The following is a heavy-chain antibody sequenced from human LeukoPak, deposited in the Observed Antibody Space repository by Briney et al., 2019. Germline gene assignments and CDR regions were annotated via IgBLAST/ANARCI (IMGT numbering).Heavy chain of an antibody. CDR3: ARAAGPHTAMVL. J-gene: IGHJ4*02. CDR2: ISYDGNKK. D-gene: IGHD5-18*01. Sequence: QSGGSLRLSCAASGFTFSSYGMHWGRQAPGKGLEWVAIISYDGNKKYYADSVKGRFTISRDNSQNTPYLQMNSLRTEDTPVYYCARAAGPHTAMVLWGQGPLVTVSS. V-gene: IGHV3-30*03. CDR1: GFTFSSYG.